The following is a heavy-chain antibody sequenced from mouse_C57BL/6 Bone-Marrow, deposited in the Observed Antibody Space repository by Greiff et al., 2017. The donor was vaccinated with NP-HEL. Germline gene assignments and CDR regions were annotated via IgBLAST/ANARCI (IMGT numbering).Heavy chain of an antibody. V-gene: IGHV5-4*01. J-gene: IGHJ3*01. D-gene: IGHD2-1*01. CDR1: GFTFSSYA. Sequence: EVKLMESGGGLVKPGGSLKLSCAASGFTFSSYAMSWVRQTPEKRLEWVATISDGGSYTYYPDNVKGRFTISRDNAKNNLYLQMSHLKSEDTAMYYCARDSYGKPWFAYWGQGTLVTVSA. CDR3: ARDSYGKPWFAY. CDR2: ISDGGSYT.